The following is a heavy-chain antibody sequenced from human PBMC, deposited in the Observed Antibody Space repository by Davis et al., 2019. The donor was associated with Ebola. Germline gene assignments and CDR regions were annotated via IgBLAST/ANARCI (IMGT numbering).Heavy chain of an antibody. V-gene: IGHV3-33*01. CDR2: IWYDGSNK. CDR1: GFTFSSYD. J-gene: IGHJ5*02. D-gene: IGHD5-12*01. CDR3: ARNSGYDSWFDP. Sequence: GESLKISCAASGFTFSSYDMHWVRQAPGKGLEWVAVIWYDGSNKYYADSVKGRFTISRDNAKNSLYLQMNSLRAEDTAVYYCARNSGYDSWFDPWGQGTLVTVSS.